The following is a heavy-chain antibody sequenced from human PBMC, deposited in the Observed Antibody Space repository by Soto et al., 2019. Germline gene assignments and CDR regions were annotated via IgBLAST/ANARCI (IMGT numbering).Heavy chain of an antibody. Sequence: PSETLSLTCTVSGGSISSSSYYWGWIRQPPGKGLEWIGSIYHSGSTNYNPSLKSRVTISVDKSKNQFSLKLSSVTAADTAVYYCARGGGGFYIAAAGKYYGMDVWGQGTTVTVSS. V-gene: IGHV4-39*07. CDR2: IYHSGST. J-gene: IGHJ6*02. CDR1: GGSISSSSYY. D-gene: IGHD6-13*01. CDR3: ARGGGGFYIAAAGKYYGMDV.